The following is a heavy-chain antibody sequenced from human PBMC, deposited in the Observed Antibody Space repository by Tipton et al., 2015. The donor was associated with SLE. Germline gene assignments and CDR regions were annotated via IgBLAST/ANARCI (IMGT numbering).Heavy chain of an antibody. CDR1: GGSISSGDYY. Sequence: TLSLTCTVSGGSISSGDYYWSWIRQPPGKGLEWIGYIYYSGSTYYNPSLKSRVTISVDTSKNQFSLKLSSETAADTAVYYCDRESLVNWAKDFDLWGRGTLVTVSS. V-gene: IGHV4-30-4*01. CDR2: IYYSGST. D-gene: IGHD7-27*01. J-gene: IGHJ2*01. CDR3: DRESLVNWAKDFDL.